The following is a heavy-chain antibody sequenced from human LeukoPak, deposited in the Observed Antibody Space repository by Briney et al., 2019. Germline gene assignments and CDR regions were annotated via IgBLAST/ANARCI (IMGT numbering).Heavy chain of an antibody. V-gene: IGHV3-48*03. CDR1: GFTFSSYE. CDR2: ISTSGSTI. Sequence: GGSLRLSCAASGFTFSSYEMNWVRQAPGKGLEWVSYISTSGSTIYYADSVKGRFTISRDNAKNSLYLQMNSLRAEDTAVYYCARSDIVVPYMDVWGKGTTVTVSS. D-gene: IGHD2-2*01. CDR3: ARSDIVVPYMDV. J-gene: IGHJ6*03.